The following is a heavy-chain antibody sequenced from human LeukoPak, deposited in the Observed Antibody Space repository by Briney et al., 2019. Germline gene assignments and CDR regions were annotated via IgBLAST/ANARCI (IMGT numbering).Heavy chain of an antibody. J-gene: IGHJ6*03. Sequence: GSLRLSCAASGFTFSSYAMSWVRQAPGKGLEWVSAISGSGGSTYYADSVKGRFTISRDNSKNTLYLQMNSLRAEDTAVYYCAKSGFIGYRYYYYYMDVWGKGTTVTVSS. V-gene: IGHV3-23*01. D-gene: IGHD3-16*02. CDR3: AKSGFIGYRYYYYYMDV. CDR1: GFTFSSYA. CDR2: ISGSGGST.